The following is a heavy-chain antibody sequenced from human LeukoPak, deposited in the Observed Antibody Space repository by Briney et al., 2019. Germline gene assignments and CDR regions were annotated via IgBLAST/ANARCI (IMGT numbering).Heavy chain of an antibody. CDR2: IYYSGST. V-gene: IGHV4-39*07. CDR1: GDFITAYY. Sequence: PSETLSLTCTVSGDFITAYYWSWIRQPPGKGLEWIGSIYYSGSTYYNPSLKSRVTISVDTSKNQFSLKLSSVTAADTAVYYCARDRSAFFPQYYFDYWGQGTLVTVSS. J-gene: IGHJ4*02. D-gene: IGHD3-3*01. CDR3: ARDRSAFFPQYYFDY.